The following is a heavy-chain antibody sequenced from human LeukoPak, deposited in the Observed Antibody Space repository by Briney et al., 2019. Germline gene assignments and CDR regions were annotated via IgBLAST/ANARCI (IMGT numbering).Heavy chain of an antibody. J-gene: IGHJ2*01. CDR3: ARRIQLWSYWHFDL. V-gene: IGHV4-59*01. CDR1: DDSIRTDH. Sequence: SETLSLTCTVSDDSIRTDHWGSIRQAPGKGLELLGYFHSSGNRNYNPSLQSRVTMSIETPKNQFSLKLSSVTAEDTAVYYCARRIQLWSYWHFDLWGRGTLVTVAS. D-gene: IGHD5-18*01. CDR2: FHSSGNR.